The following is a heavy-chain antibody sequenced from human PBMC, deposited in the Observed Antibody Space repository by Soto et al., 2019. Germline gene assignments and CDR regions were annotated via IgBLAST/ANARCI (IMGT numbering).Heavy chain of an antibody. J-gene: IGHJ5*02. V-gene: IGHV2-5*02. Sequence: QITLKESGPTLVKPTQTLTLTCTFSGFSLSTSGVGVGWICQPPGKALEWLALIYWDDDKRYSPSLKNRLTITKDPSNDQVVLTMTNMDSVDTATYYCAHSRGGGNSAWFDPWGQGTLVTVSS. D-gene: IGHD2-21*02. CDR3: AHSRGGGNSAWFDP. CDR1: GFSLSTSGVG. CDR2: IYWDDDK.